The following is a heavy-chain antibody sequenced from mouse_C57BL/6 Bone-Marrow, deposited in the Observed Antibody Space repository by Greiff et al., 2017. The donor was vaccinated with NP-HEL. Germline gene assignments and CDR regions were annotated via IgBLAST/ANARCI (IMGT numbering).Heavy chain of an antibody. D-gene: IGHD2-3*01. J-gene: IGHJ3*01. V-gene: IGHV5-4*01. Sequence: EVHLVESGGGLVKPGGSLKLSCAASGFTFSSYAMSWVRQTPEKRLEWVATISDGGSYTYYPDNVKGRFTISRDNAKNNLYLQMSHLKSEDTAMYYCARDAGWFPFAYWGQGTLVTVSA. CDR1: GFTFSSYA. CDR2: ISDGGSYT. CDR3: ARDAGWFPFAY.